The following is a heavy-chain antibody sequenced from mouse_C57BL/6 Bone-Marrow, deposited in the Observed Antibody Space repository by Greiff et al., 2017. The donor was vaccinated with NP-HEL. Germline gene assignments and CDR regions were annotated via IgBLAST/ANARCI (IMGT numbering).Heavy chain of an antibody. CDR2: ISSGSSTI. CDR1: GFTFSDYG. J-gene: IGHJ1*03. CDR3: ARHYGYDRWYFDV. V-gene: IGHV5-17*01. D-gene: IGHD2-2*01. Sequence: EVKLVESGGGLVKPGGSLKLSCAASGFTFSDYGMHWVRQAPEKGLEWVAYISSGSSTIYYADTVKGRFTISRDNAKNTLFLQMTSLRSEDTAMYYCARHYGYDRWYFDVWGTGTTVTVSS.